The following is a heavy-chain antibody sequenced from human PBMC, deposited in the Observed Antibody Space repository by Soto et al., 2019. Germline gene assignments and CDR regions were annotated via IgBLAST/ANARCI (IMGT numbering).Heavy chain of an antibody. V-gene: IGHV1-3*01. CDR2: INAGNGNT. Sequence: QVQLVQSGAEVKKPGASVKVSCKASGYTFTNYAMHWVRQAPGQRLEWMGWINAGNGNTKYSQKFQGRVTITRDTSASTAYMELSSLRSEDTAVYYCARDVTMVRGVKGPLDVWGKGTTVTVSS. J-gene: IGHJ6*04. CDR1: GYTFTNYA. D-gene: IGHD3-10*01. CDR3: ARDVTMVRGVKGPLDV.